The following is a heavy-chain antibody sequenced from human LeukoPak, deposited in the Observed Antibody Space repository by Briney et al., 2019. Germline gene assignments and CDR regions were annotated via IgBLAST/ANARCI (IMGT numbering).Heavy chain of an antibody. CDR1: GFIVSNSY. CDR3: AASTNPYYLDY. CDR2: IYSGGST. V-gene: IGHV3-53*01. J-gene: IGHJ4*02. Sequence: GGSLRLSCAASGFIVSNSYMSWVRQAPGKGLEWVSLIYSGGSTFYADSVKGRFTISRDNSKNTLHLQMNSLIAEDTALYYCAASTNPYYLDYWGQGTLVTVSS. D-gene: IGHD1-14*01.